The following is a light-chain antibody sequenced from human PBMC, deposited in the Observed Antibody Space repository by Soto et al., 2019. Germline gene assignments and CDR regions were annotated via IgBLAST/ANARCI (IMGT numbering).Light chain of an antibody. CDR1: SSDVGGYNY. Sequence: ALTQPASVSGSPGQSITISCTGTSSDVGGYNYVSWYQQHPGKAPKLMIYEVSNRPSGVSNRFSGSKSGNTASLTISGLQAEDEADYYCSSYTSSSTLVFGGGTQLTVL. CDR2: EVS. V-gene: IGLV2-14*01. CDR3: SSYTSSSTLV. J-gene: IGLJ2*01.